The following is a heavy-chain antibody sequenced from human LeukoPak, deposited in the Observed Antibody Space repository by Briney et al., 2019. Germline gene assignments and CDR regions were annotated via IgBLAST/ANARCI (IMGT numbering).Heavy chain of an antibody. V-gene: IGHV1-69*04. D-gene: IGHD6-13*01. Sequence: EAAVKVSCKASGGTFSSYAISWVRQAPGQGLEWMGRIIPSFGLANYAQKFQGRVTITADKSTSTAYMELSSLRSEDTAVYYCARDPRGSARIAAAGTDAFDIWGQGTMVTVSS. CDR3: ARDPRGSARIAAAGTDAFDI. CDR2: IIPSFGLA. J-gene: IGHJ3*02. CDR1: GGTFSSYA.